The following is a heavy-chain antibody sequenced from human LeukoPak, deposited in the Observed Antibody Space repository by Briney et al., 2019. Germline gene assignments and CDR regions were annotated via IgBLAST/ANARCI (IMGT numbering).Heavy chain of an antibody. CDR2: FDVEDGEI. D-gene: IGHD3-3*01. CDR3: ATNRQIMILGVVIMPAFDI. CDR1: GYTLTQLS. V-gene: IGHV1-24*01. J-gene: IGHJ3*02. Sequence: ASVKVSCKVPGYTLTQLSVHWVRQAPGKGLEWMGGFDVEDGEIIYAQKFQGRVTMTEDTSTDTAYMELSSLRSEDTAVYYCATNRQIMILGVVIMPAFDIWGQGTMVTVSS.